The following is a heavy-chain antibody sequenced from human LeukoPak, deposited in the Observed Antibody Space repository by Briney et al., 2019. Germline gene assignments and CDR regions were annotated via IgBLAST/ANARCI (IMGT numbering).Heavy chain of an antibody. J-gene: IGHJ6*03. CDR1: GGTFSSYA. CDR2: IIPIFGTA. Sequence: SVKVSCKASGGTFSSYAISWVRLAPGQGLEWMGGIIPIFGTANYAQKFQGRVTITTDESTSTAYMELSSLRSEDTAVYYCARGRGKVGATKLGYYYYYMDVWGKGTTVTVSS. D-gene: IGHD1-26*01. V-gene: IGHV1-69*05. CDR3: ARGRGKVGATKLGYYYYYMDV.